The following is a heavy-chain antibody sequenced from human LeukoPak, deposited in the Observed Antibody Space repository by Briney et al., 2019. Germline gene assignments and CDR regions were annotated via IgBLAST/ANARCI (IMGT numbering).Heavy chain of an antibody. J-gene: IGHJ4*02. CDR2: ISHSGST. CDR1: GGSFGGYY. CDR3: ATSIAAAGTFYY. Sequence: SETLSLTCGVYGGSFGGYYWSWIRQPPGKGLEWIGEISHSGSTNYSPSLKSRVTVSVDTSKNQFSLKLRSVTAADTAVYYCATSIAAAGTFYYWGQGTLVTVPS. D-gene: IGHD6-13*01. V-gene: IGHV4-34*01.